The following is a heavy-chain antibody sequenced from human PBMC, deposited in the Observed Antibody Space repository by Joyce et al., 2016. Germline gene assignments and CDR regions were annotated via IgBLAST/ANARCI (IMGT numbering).Heavy chain of an antibody. D-gene: IGHD2-2*02. V-gene: IGHV1-69*06. CDR1: GGTFNNYA. J-gene: IGHJ4*02. Sequence: QVQLVQSGAEVKKPGSSVKVSCKTSGGTFNNYAISWMRQAPGQGLEWMGGIIPICGTANSAQKFQGRVTITADRSTSTAYMELSSLRSEDTAVYYCARHSRPYCSTTTCYRGSFDFWGQGTLVTVSS. CDR2: IIPICGTA. CDR3: ARHSRPYCSTTTCYRGSFDF.